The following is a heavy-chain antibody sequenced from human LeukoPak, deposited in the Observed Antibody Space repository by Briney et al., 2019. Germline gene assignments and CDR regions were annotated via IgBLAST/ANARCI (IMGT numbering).Heavy chain of an antibody. CDR2: IYYSGST. Sequence: SETLSLTCTVSGGSFSSSSFYWGWIRQPPGKGLEWVGTIYYSGSTYYNPSLKVRVTISVDTSKIQFSLKVRSVTAADTAVYYCGKQFIPDYGSASSFEYWGQGILVTVSS. CDR1: GGSFSSSSFY. CDR3: GKQFIPDYGSASSFEY. D-gene: IGHD3-10*01. V-gene: IGHV4-39*01. J-gene: IGHJ4*02.